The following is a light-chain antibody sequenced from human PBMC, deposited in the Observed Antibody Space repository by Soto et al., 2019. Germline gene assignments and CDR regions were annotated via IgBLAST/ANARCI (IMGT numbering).Light chain of an antibody. CDR2: DAS. J-gene: IGKJ2*01. V-gene: IGKV1-39*01. CDR3: QQSYRTPYT. CDR1: QGISSY. Sequence: DIQMTQSPSSLSASVGDRVTITCRASQGISSYLVWYQQRQGRAPKLLIYDASSLLSGVPSRFSGSGSGTDFTLTISKLQPEDFATYYCQQSYRTPYTFGQGTKLE.